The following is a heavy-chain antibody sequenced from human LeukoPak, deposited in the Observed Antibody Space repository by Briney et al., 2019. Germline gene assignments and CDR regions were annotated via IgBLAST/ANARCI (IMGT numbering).Heavy chain of an antibody. J-gene: IGHJ5*02. D-gene: IGHD5-18*01. CDR1: GFTFSSYS. CDR3: ARDPSTAMVFDP. Sequence: GGSLRLSCAASGFTFSSYSMNWVRQAPGKGLEWVSSISSSRSYIYYADSVKGRFTISRDNAKNSLYLQMNSLRAEDTAVYYCARDPSTAMVFDPWGQGTLVTVSS. V-gene: IGHV3-21*01. CDR2: ISSSRSYI.